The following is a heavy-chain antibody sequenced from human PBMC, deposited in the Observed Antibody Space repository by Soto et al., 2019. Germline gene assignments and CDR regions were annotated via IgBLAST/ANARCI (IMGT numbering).Heavy chain of an antibody. J-gene: IGHJ6*02. CDR2: ISAYNGNT. CDR3: ARDENNWGYYYYGMDV. V-gene: IGHV1-18*04. D-gene: IGHD3-16*01. CDR1: GYTFTSYG. Sequence: ASVKVSCKASGYTFTSYGISWVRQAPGQGLEWMGWISAYNGNTNYAQKLQGRVTMTTDTSTSTAYMELRSLRSDDTAVYYCARDENNWGYYYYGMDVWGQGTTVTVSS.